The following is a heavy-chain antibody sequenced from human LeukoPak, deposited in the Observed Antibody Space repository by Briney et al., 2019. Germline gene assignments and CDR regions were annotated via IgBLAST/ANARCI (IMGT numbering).Heavy chain of an antibody. CDR2: IKSKTDGGTT. V-gene: IGHV3-15*01. CDR3: TTYYYDSSGYVRPDNVLYYYYYMDV. CDR1: GFTFSNAW. J-gene: IGHJ6*03. Sequence: GGSLRLSCAASGFTFSNAWMSWVRQAPGKGLEWVGRIKSKTDGGTTDYAAPVKGRFTISRDDSKNTLYLQMNSLKTEDTAVYYCTTYYYDSSGYVRPDNVLYYYYYMDVWGKGTTVTVSS. D-gene: IGHD3-22*01.